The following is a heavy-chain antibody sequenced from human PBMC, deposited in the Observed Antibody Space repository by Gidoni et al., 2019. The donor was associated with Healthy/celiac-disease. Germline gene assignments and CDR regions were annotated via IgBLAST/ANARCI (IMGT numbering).Heavy chain of an antibody. Sequence: QVQLQESGPGLVKHSQTLPLTCTVHGGSISHGGYYWGWFRQHPGKGLECIGYISYSGSTYYNPSLKSRVTISVDTSKNQFSLKLSSVTAADTAVYYGARDHGDSYGRDAFDIWGQGTMVTVSS. CDR3: ARDHGDSYGRDAFDI. D-gene: IGHD5-18*01. J-gene: IGHJ3*02. CDR2: ISYSGST. CDR1: GGSISHGGYY. V-gene: IGHV4-31*03.